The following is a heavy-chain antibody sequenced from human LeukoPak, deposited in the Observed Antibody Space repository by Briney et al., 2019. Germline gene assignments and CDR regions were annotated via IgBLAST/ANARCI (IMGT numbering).Heavy chain of an antibody. V-gene: IGHV3-74*01. CDR3: ARSDYYDN. J-gene: IGHJ4*02. Sequence: GGSLRLSCAASGFTFSTYWMHWVRQAPGKGLVWVSRIKSDGSSTSYADSVKGRFTISRDNAKNTLYLQMNSLRAEDTAVYYCARSDYYDNWGPGTLVTVSS. CDR1: GFTFSTYW. CDR2: IKSDGSST.